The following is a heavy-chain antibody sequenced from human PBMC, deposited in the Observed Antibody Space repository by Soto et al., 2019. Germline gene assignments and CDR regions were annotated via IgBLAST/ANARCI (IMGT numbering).Heavy chain of an antibody. CDR2: ISYDGKNK. J-gene: IGHJ1*01. CDR1: GFTFSSYG. Sequence: HPGGSLRLSCAASGFTFSSYGMHWVRQAPGKGLEWVAVISYDGKNKNYADSVKGRITNSRDNSKNTQKLQMNSLRAEDTAVYYCARDRVESGYPEYFQHWGQGTLVTVSS. D-gene: IGHD3-22*01. V-gene: IGHV3-30*03. CDR3: ARDRVESGYPEYFQH.